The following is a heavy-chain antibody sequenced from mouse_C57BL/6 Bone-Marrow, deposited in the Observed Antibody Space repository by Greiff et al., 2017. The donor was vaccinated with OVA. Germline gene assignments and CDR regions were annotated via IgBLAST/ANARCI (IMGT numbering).Heavy chain of an antibody. Sequence: QVQLQQPGTELVKPGASVKLSCKASGYTFTSYWMHWVKQRPGQGLEWIGNINPSNGGTNYNEKFQSKAKLTVDKSSSTAYMQLSSLTSEDSAVYECARWGMVTRAWFAYWGQGTLVTVSA. CDR1: GYTFTSYW. CDR3: ARWGMVTRAWFAY. CDR2: INPSNGGT. V-gene: IGHV1-53*01. J-gene: IGHJ3*01. D-gene: IGHD2-2*01.